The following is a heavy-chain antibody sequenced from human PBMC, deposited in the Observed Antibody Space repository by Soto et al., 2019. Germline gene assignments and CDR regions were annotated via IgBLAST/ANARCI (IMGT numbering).Heavy chain of an antibody. V-gene: IGHV3-23*01. J-gene: IGHJ3*02. D-gene: IGHD1-1*01. Sequence: EVQLLETGGGLVQPGGSLRLSCAASGFTFSSYDMSWVRQATGKGLEWVSAISGSGGSTYYADSVKGRFTISRDNSKNTLYLQMNSLRAEDTSVYYCAKDPGANWNHWDDAFDIWGQGTMVTVSS. CDR1: GFTFSSYD. CDR2: ISGSGGST. CDR3: AKDPGANWNHWDDAFDI.